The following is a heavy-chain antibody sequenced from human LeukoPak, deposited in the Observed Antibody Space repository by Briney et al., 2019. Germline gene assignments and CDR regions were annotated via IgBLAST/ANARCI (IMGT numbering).Heavy chain of an antibody. V-gene: IGHV3-20*04. D-gene: IGHD2-2*01. CDR3: ARTNIVVVPAATYYYYYYYMDV. CDR2: INWNGGST. Sequence: GGSLRLSCAASGFTFDDYGMSWVRQAPGKGLEWVSGINWNGGSTGYADSVKGRFTISRDNAKNSLYLQMNSLRAEDTAVYYCARTNIVVVPAATYYYYYYYMDVWGKGTTVTVSS. J-gene: IGHJ6*03. CDR1: GFTFDDYG.